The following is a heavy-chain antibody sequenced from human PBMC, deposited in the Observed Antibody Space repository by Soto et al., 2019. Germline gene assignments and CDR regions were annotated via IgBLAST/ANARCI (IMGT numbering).Heavy chain of an antibody. J-gene: IGHJ5*02. Sequence: PSETLSLTCTVSGGFISGSTYYWGRIRQPPVKGLEWIASINYSGSTYYNPSLKSRVTISVDTSKNQFSLKLNSVTAADTAVYYCARPSSDYVRTINWFDPWGQGTLVTVSS. V-gene: IGHV4-39*01. CDR2: INYSGST. CDR1: GGFISGSTYY. CDR3: ARPSSDYVRTINWFDP. D-gene: IGHD4-17*01.